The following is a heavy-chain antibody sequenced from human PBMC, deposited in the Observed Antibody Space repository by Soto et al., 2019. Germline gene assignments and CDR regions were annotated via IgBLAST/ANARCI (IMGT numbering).Heavy chain of an antibody. J-gene: IGHJ4*02. D-gene: IGHD6-6*01. CDR2: IYYSGST. V-gene: IGHV4-59*01. CDR3: ARGVAARWFDY. Sequence: SETLSLTCTVSGGSISSYYWSWIRQPPGKGLERIGYIYYSGSTNYNPSLKSRVTISVDTSKNQFSLKLSSVTAADTAVYYCARGVAARWFDYWGQGTLVTVSS. CDR1: GGSISSYY.